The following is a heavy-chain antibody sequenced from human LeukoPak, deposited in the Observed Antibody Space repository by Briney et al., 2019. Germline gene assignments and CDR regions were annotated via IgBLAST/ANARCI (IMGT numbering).Heavy chain of an antibody. CDR2: IYTSGST. V-gene: IGHV4-61*02. Sequence: SETLSLTCTVSGGSISSSNFYWGWIRQPAGKGLEWIGRIYTSGSTNYNPSLKSRVTISVDTSKNQFSLKLSSVTAADTAVYYCARVLSSSFRYYYYYYYMDVWGKGTTVTVSS. D-gene: IGHD6-13*01. CDR1: GGSISSSNFY. CDR3: ARVLSSSFRYYYYYYYMDV. J-gene: IGHJ6*03.